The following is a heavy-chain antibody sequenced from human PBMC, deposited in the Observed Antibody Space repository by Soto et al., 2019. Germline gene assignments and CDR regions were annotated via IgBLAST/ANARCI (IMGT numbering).Heavy chain of an antibody. Sequence: PGESLKISCKGSGYSFTSYWIGWVRQMPGKGLEWMGIIYPGDSDTRYSPSFQGQVTISADKSISTAYLQWSSLKASDTAMYYCARLGIAAAGTAPLDYWGQGTLVTVSS. D-gene: IGHD6-13*01. CDR2: IYPGDSDT. CDR1: GYSFTSYW. J-gene: IGHJ4*02. CDR3: ARLGIAAAGTAPLDY. V-gene: IGHV5-51*01.